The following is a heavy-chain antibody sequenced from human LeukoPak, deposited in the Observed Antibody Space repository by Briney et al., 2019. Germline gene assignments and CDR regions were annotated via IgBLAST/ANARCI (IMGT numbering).Heavy chain of an antibody. J-gene: IGHJ4*02. CDR1: GFTFSSYA. CDR2: ISGSGGST. Sequence: GGSLRLSCAASGFTFSSYAMSWVRQAPGKGLEWVSAISGSGGSTYYADSVKGRFTISRDNSKNTLYLQMNSLRAEDTAVYYCAKGNKLLRAARPPFDYWGQGTLDTVSS. CDR3: AKGNKLLRAARPPFDY. V-gene: IGHV3-23*01. D-gene: IGHD6-6*01.